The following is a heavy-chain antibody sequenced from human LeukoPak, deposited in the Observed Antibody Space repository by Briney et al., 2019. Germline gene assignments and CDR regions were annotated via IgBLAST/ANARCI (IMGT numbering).Heavy chain of an antibody. CDR3: ARRGLYYYDSSGYYYVIDY. CDR2: IYPGDSDT. V-gene: IGHV5-51*01. D-gene: IGHD3-22*01. J-gene: IGHJ4*02. Sequence: GESLKISCXGSGYSFTSYWIGWVRQMPGKGLEWMGIIYPGDSDTRYSPSFQGQVTISADKSISTAYLQWSSLKASDTAMYYCARRGLYYYDSSGYYYVIDYWGQGTLVTVSS. CDR1: GYSFTSYW.